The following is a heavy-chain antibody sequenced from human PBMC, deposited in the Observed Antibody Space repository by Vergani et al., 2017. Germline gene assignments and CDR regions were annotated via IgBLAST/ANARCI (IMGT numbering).Heavy chain of an antibody. Sequence: QVQLQQWGAGLLKPSETLSLTRAVYGGSFSGYYWSWIRQPPGKGLEWIGEINHSGSTNYNPSLKSRVTIAVDTSKNQFSLKLRSVTAADTAVYYCARGVGWTIFGVGITWFDHWGQGTLVTVSS. J-gene: IGHJ5*02. CDR3: ARGVGWTIFGVGITWFDH. D-gene: IGHD3-3*01. V-gene: IGHV4-34*01. CDR1: GGSFSGYY. CDR2: INHSGST.